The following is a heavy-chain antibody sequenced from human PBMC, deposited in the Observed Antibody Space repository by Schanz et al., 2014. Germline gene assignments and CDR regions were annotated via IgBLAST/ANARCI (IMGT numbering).Heavy chain of an antibody. J-gene: IGHJ4*02. CDR2: VFYTGTT. Sequence: QLQLQESGPGLVKPSETLSLICSVSGGSINSNSYYWGWIRQPPGKGLEWIGNVFYTGTTYTNPSLRGRPPLSGDTSNNHFSLKLPSVTAADTAVYFCARHGPLAGIPLDYWGRGTLVTVSS. V-gene: IGHV4-39*01. CDR3: ARHGPLAGIPLDY. D-gene: IGHD6-19*01. CDR1: GGSINSNSYY.